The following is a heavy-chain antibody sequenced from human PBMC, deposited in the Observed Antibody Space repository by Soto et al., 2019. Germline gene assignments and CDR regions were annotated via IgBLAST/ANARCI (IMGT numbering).Heavy chain of an antibody. CDR2: IYSGGST. D-gene: IGHD3-3*01. V-gene: IGHV3-53*01. J-gene: IGHJ3*02. CDR3: ARELTIFGGVIMGGLDI. Sequence: GGSLRLSCAASGFTVSSNYMSWVRQAPGKGLEWVSVIYSGGSTYYADSVKGRFTISRDNSKNTLYLQMNSLRAEDTAVYYCARELTIFGGVIMGGLDIGGQGTMVTVSS. CDR1: GFTVSSNY.